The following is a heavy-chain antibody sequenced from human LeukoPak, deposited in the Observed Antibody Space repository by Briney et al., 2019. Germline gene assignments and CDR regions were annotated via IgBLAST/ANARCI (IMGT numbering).Heavy chain of an antibody. D-gene: IGHD5-12*01. V-gene: IGHV3-9*01. J-gene: IGHJ6*02. CDR1: GFTFDDYG. CDR3: AKGFIVATLLYYGMDV. CDR2: ISWNSGTI. Sequence: GGSLRLSCAASGFTFDDYGMHWVRQGPGKGLEWVSGISWNSGTIVYADSVKGRFTISRDNAKNSLYLQMNDLRAEDTALYYCAKGFIVATLLYYGMDVWGQGTLVTVSS.